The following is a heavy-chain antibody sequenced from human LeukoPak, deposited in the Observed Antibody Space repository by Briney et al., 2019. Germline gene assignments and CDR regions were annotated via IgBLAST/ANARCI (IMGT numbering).Heavy chain of an antibody. CDR1: GFTFSNAW. CDR2: IKSKTDGGTT. CDR3: TTNYGGNSGFNY. J-gene: IGHJ4*02. Sequence: GGSLRLSCAASGFTFSNAWMSWVRQAPGKGLEWVGRIKSKTDGGTTDYAAPVKGRFTISRDDSKNTLYLQMNSLKTEDIAVYYCTTNYGGNSGFNYWGQGTLVTVSS. D-gene: IGHD4-23*01. V-gene: IGHV3-15*01.